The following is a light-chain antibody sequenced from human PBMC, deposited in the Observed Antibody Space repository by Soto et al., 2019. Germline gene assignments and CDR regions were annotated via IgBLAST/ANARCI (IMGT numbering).Light chain of an antibody. CDR3: QQYGSSTPWT. CDR2: GAS. Sequence: ENVLTQSPGTLSLSPGERATLSCRASQSFSGSYLAWYQQKPGQAPRLLVYGASSRATGIPDRLSGSRSGTDFTITISRLEPEDFAVYYCQQYGSSTPWTFGKGTKVEVK. CDR1: QSFSGSY. J-gene: IGKJ1*01. V-gene: IGKV3-20*01.